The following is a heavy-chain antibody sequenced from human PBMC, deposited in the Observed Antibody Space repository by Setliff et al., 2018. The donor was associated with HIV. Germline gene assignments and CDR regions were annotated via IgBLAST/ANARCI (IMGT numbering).Heavy chain of an antibody. D-gene: IGHD6-13*01. CDR2: IYPGDSDT. CDR3: ARRMWQQDSKFMYYFDY. J-gene: IGHJ4*02. V-gene: IGHV5-51*01. CDR1: GYSFTSYW. Sequence: GESLKISCKGFGYSFTSYWIAWVRQMPGNGLEWMGTIYPGDSDTRYSPSFQGQVTFSADKSISTAYLQWSSLKASDTAMYYCARRMWQQDSKFMYYFDYWGQGTLVTVSS.